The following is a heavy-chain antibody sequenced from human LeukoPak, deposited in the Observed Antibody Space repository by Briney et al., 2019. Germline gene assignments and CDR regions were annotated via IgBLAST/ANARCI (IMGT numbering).Heavy chain of an antibody. V-gene: IGHV3-21*01. CDR2: ISSSLNM. Sequence: GGSLRLSCAASGFTFSSYNINWVRLAPGKGLEWVSSISSSLNMYFAESVKGRFTISRDSARNSVSLQLNSLRVEDTAVYYCARDAGIVAFDIWGQGTVVTVSS. J-gene: IGHJ3*02. CDR1: GFTFSSYN. CDR3: ARDAGIVAFDI. D-gene: IGHD2-15*01.